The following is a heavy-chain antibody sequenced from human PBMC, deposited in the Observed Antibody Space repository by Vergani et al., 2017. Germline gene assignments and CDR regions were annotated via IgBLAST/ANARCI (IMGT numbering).Heavy chain of an antibody. CDR1: GGSISSSSYY. Sequence: QLQLQESGPGLVKPSETLYLTCTVSGGSISSSSYYWGWIRQPPGKGLEWIGSIYYSWSTYYKPSLKSRVTISVDTSKNQFSLKLSSVTAADTAVYYCAREPGENGAFDSGDQGTMVTVSS. J-gene: IGHJ3*02. D-gene: IGHD4-17*01. CDR3: AREPGENGAFDS. CDR2: IYYSWST. V-gene: IGHV4-39*07.